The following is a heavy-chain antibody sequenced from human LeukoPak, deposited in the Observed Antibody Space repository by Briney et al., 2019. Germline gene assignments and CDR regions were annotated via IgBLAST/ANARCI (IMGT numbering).Heavy chain of an antibody. J-gene: IGHJ4*02. CDR1: GFTVSDNY. Sequence: PGGSLRLSCAASGFTVSDNYISWVRQAPGKGLEWVSVIYSGGSTKYADSVKARFTIPRDNSKNTVYLQMNSLRADDTAVYYCARATLDNWGQGTLVTVSS. V-gene: IGHV3-53*01. CDR2: IYSGGST. CDR3: ARATLDN.